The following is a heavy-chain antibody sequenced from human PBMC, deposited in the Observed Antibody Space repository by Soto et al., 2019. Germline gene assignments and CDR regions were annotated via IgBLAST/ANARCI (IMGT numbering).Heavy chain of an antibody. J-gene: IGHJ4*02. Sequence: EVQLVESGGGLVQPGGSLRLSCAASGFTFNTYNMNWVRQTPEKGLEWVAYITSGSTRILYADSVRGRFTISRDNAKDSLYLQMTSLRDEDTAMYYCTRDPHALDFWGQGTRVIVSS. D-gene: IGHD2-2*01. V-gene: IGHV3-48*02. CDR1: GFTFNTYN. CDR2: ITSGSTRI. CDR3: TRDPHALDF.